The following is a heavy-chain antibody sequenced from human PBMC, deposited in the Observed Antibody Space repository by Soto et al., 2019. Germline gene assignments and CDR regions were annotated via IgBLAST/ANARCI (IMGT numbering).Heavy chain of an antibody. CDR3: ARVRSSSWYGHFDY. CDR1: GDSISSNSAA. V-gene: IGHV6-1*01. D-gene: IGHD6-13*01. Sequence: SQTLSLTCAISGDSISSNSAAWNWIRQSPSRGLEWLGRTYYRSKWYNAYAVSVKSRITINPDTSKNQFSLQLNYVTPEDTAVYYCARVRSSSWYGHFDYWGQGTLVTVSS. CDR2: TYYRSKWYN. J-gene: IGHJ4*02.